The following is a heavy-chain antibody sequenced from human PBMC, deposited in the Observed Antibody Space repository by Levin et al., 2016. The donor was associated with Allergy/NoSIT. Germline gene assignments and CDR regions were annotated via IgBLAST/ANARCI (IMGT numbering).Heavy chain of an antibody. CDR1: GYTFTGYY. CDR3: ARAIQSAYAGD. V-gene: IGHV1-2*02. Sequence: ASVKVSCKASGYTFTGYYMHWVRQAPGQGLEWMGWINPHSGDTKYAQKFQDRVTMTRDTSISTAHMELSSLRSDDTAVYYCARAIQSAYAGDWGQGTLVTVSS. D-gene: IGHD5-12*01. CDR2: INPHSGDT. J-gene: IGHJ4*02.